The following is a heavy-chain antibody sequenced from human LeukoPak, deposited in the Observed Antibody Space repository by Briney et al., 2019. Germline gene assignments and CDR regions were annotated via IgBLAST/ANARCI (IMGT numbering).Heavy chain of an antibody. CDR3: ARWNPSRYSYGPNWFDP. D-gene: IGHD5-18*01. CDR1: GGTFSSYA. V-gene: IGHV1-18*01. CDR2: ISAYNGNT. J-gene: IGHJ5*02. Sequence: VASVKVSCKASGGTFSSYAISWVRQAPGQGLEWMGWISAYNGNTNYAQKLQGRVTMTTDTSTSTAYMELRSLRSDDTAVYYCARWNPSRYSYGPNWFDPWGQGTLVTVSS.